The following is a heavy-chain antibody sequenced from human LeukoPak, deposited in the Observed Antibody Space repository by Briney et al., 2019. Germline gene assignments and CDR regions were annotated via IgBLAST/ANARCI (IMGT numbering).Heavy chain of an antibody. J-gene: IGHJ3*02. D-gene: IGHD2-2*01. CDR2: IYTSGST. CDR1: GGSISSYY. V-gene: IGHV4-4*07. CDR3: ARAQYQLPELINLAFDI. Sequence: SETLSLTCTVSGGSISSYYWSWIRQPAGKGLEWIGRIYTSGSTNYNPSLKSRVTISVDTSKNQFSLKLSSVTAADTAVYYCARAQYQLPELINLAFDIWGQGTMVTVSS.